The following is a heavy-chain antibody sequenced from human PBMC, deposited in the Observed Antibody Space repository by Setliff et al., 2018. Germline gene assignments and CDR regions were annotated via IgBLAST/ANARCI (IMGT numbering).Heavy chain of an antibody. CDR2: IHHSGNT. V-gene: IGHV4-38-2*02. Sequence: PSETLSLTCTVSSYSITSGYFWAWIRQPPGKGLEWIGNIHHSGNTKINPSLRSRITLSEDASKNQFSLKLNSVTAADTAVYYCVRDGLPAAGTGSFDIWGQGTMVTVSS. CDR1: SYSITSGYF. J-gene: IGHJ3*02. CDR3: VRDGLPAAGTGSFDI. D-gene: IGHD6-13*01.